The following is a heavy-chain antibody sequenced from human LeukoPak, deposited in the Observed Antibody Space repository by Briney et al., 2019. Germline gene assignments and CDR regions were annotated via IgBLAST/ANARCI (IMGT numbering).Heavy chain of an antibody. Sequence: SVKVSCKASGGTFSSYAISWVRQAPGQGLEWMGRIIPILGIANYAQKFQGRVTITADKSTSTAYMELSSLRSEDTAVYYCARSLYGGKVPDDYWGQGTLVTVSS. CDR1: GGTFSSYA. CDR3: ARSLYGGKVPDDY. J-gene: IGHJ4*02. CDR2: IIPILGIA. D-gene: IGHD4-23*01. V-gene: IGHV1-69*04.